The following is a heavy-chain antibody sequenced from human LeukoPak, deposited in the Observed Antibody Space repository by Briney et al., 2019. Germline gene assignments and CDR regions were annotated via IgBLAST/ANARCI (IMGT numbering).Heavy chain of an antibody. V-gene: IGHV4-39*01. J-gene: IGHJ2*01. D-gene: IGHD6-13*01. CDR1: GDPISCRSYY. CDR3: ACRPRDGSSWGNWYFDL. Sequence: SPSETLSLTCTVSGDPISCRSYYWGRIRQPPGKGLEWLESFYYSRSTYYNPSLKSRVTISVDTSKNQFSLKLSSVTAADTAVYYCACRPRDGSSWGNWYFDLWGRGTLVTVSS. CDR2: FYYSRST.